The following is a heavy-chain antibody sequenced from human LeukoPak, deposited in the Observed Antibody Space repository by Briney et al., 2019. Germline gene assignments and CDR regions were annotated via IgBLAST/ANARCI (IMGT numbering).Heavy chain of an antibody. V-gene: IGHV4-59*01. Sequence: SETPSLTCTVSGGSISSYYWSWIRQPPGKGLEWIGYIYSSGSTNYNPSLKSRVTISVDTSKNQFSLRLSSVTAADTAVYYCARDGAGGWFFFDYWGQGTLVTVSS. CDR3: ARDGAGGWFFFDY. D-gene: IGHD6-19*01. J-gene: IGHJ4*02. CDR2: IYSSGST. CDR1: GGSISSYY.